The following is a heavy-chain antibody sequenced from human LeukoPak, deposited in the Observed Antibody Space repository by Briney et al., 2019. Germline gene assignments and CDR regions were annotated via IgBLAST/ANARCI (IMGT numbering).Heavy chain of an antibody. Sequence: GRSLRLSCAASGFTFSSYAIHWVRQAPGKGLEWVAVISYDGSNKNYADSVKGRFTISRDNSKNTLYLQMNSLRADDTAVYYCARGVRIAVAGNIDYWGQGTLVTVSS. V-gene: IGHV3-30*04. CDR2: ISYDGSNK. J-gene: IGHJ4*02. D-gene: IGHD6-19*01. CDR1: GFTFSSYA. CDR3: ARGVRIAVAGNIDY.